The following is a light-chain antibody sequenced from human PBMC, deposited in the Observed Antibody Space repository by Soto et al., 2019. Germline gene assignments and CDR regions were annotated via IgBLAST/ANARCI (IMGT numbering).Light chain of an antibody. J-gene: IGKJ4*01. CDR1: QSLLHSNGYNY. CDR2: LGS. V-gene: IGKV2-28*01. CDR3: MQALQTPRT. Sequence: DIVMTQSPLSLPVTPGEPASISCRSSQSLLHSNGYNYWDWYLQKPGQSPQLLIYLGSNRSSGVPDRFSGSGSGTDFTLKISRVEAEDVGVYYCMQALQTPRTFGGGTKVDIK.